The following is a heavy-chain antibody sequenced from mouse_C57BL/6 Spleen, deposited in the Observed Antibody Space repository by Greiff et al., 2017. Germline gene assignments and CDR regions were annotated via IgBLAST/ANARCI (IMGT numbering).Heavy chain of an antibody. Sequence: VQLQQPGAELVMPGASVKLSCKASGYTFTSYWMHRVKQRPGQGLEWIGEIDPSDSYTNYNQKFKGKSTLTVDKSSSTAYMQLSSLTSEDSAVYYCARTYYYGSSPYYFDYWGQGTTLTVSS. CDR1: GYTFTSYW. V-gene: IGHV1-69*01. D-gene: IGHD1-1*01. CDR3: ARTYYYGSSPYYFDY. CDR2: IDPSDSYT. J-gene: IGHJ2*01.